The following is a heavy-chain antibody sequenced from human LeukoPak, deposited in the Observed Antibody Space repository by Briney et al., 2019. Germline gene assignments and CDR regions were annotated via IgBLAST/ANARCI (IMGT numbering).Heavy chain of an antibody. CDR1: GYTFTGYY. V-gene: IGHV1-2*02. D-gene: IGHD3-3*01. Sequence: ASVKVSCKASGYTFTGYYMHWVRQAPGQGLEWMGWINPNSGGTNYAQKFQGRVTMTRDTSISTAYMELSRLRSDDTAVYYCARTSEWLDAFDIWGQGTMVTVSS. J-gene: IGHJ3*02. CDR2: INPNSGGT. CDR3: ARTSEWLDAFDI.